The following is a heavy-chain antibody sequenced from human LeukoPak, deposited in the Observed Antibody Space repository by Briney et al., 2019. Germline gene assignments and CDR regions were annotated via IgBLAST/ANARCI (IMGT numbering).Heavy chain of an antibody. CDR3: APDRRDGYNMS. CDR1: GGSFSGYY. V-gene: IGHV4-34*01. Sequence: PSETLSLTCAVYGGSFSGYYWSWIRQPPGKGLEWIGEINHSGSTNYNLSLKSRVTISVDTSKNQFSLKLSSVTAADTAVYYCAPDRRDGYNMSWGQETLVTVSS. D-gene: IGHD5-24*01. CDR2: INHSGST. J-gene: IGHJ4*02.